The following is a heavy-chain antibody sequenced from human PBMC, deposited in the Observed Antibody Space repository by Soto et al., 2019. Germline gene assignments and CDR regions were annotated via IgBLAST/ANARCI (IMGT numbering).Heavy chain of an antibody. CDR2: IYHSGST. Sequence: SETLSLTCAVSGYSISSGYYWGWIRQPPGKGLEWIGSIYHSGSTSYNPSLKSRVTISVDTSKNQFSLKLSSLTAADTAASYCARVGASNGFDPWGQGTLVTVSS. CDR3: ARVGASNGFDP. V-gene: IGHV4-38-2*01. J-gene: IGHJ5*02. CDR1: GYSISSGYY. D-gene: IGHD1-26*01.